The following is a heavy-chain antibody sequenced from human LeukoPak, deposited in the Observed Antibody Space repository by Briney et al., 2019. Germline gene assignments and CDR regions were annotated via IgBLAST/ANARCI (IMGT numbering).Heavy chain of an antibody. V-gene: IGHV3-7*01. CDR1: GFTFSSYW. CDR3: AREFLRDY. J-gene: IGHJ4*02. Sequence: GGSLRLSCAASGFTFSSYWTSWVRQAPGKGLEWVANIKQDGSEKYYVDSVKGRFTISRDNAKNSLYLQMNSLRAEDTAVYYCAREFLRDYWGQGTLVTVSS. D-gene: IGHD3-3*01. CDR2: IKQDGSEK.